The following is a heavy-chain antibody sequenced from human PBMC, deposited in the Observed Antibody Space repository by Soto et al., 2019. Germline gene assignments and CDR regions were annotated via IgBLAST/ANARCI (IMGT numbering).Heavy chain of an antibody. CDR1: GFAFSSYT. V-gene: IGHV3-23*01. J-gene: IGHJ4*02. D-gene: IGHD6-19*01. CDR3: AKDRGGFARGWEYYDF. Sequence: LRLSFAASGFAFSSYTMSWVRQTPGKGLEWVSSISASGGSTYYGDSLKGRFTISRDNSKDTLNLHIKSLGVEDSAVYYCAKDRGGFARGWEYYDFWGQGTQVTVSS. CDR2: ISASGGST.